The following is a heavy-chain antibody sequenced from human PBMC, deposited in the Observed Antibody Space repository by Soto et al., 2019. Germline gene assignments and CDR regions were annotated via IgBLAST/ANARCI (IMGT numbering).Heavy chain of an antibody. Sequence: GGSLRLSCAASGFTFSSYAMNWVRQAPGKGLEWVSLIGGDGGSTYYADSVRGRFTISRDNSKNTLYLQMNSLSAEDTAIYYCAKAYSSIWSHWYFDLWGLGTLVTVSS. CDR1: GFTFSSYA. CDR3: AKAYSSIWSHWYFDL. CDR2: IGGDGGST. J-gene: IGHJ2*01. V-gene: IGHV3-23*01. D-gene: IGHD6-13*01.